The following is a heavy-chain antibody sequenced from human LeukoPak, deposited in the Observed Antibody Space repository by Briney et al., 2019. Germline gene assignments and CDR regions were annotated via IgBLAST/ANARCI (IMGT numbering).Heavy chain of an antibody. Sequence: PGGSLRLSCAASGFTFSSYSMNWVRQAPGKGLEWVSYISSSSSSIYYADSVKGRFTVSRDNANNSLYLQMNSLRAEDTAVYYCAKDHRTGDGMGDYWGQGTLVTVSS. CDR1: GFTFSSYS. J-gene: IGHJ4*02. D-gene: IGHD1-14*01. CDR2: ISSSSSSI. CDR3: AKDHRTGDGMGDY. V-gene: IGHV3-48*01.